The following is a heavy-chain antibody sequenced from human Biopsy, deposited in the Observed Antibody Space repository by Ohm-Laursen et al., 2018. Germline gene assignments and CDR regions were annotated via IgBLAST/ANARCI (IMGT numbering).Heavy chain of an antibody. D-gene: IGHD3-22*01. V-gene: IGHV4-59*01. CDR3: ARDRGFYSDRTVPGYFDL. CDR2: VYYTGST. CDR1: GDSISSYY. Sequence: PSLTCTVSGDSISSYYWSWIRQPPGKGLEWIGYVYYTGSTDYNPSLQSRVTISVDTSKNHFSLRLRSVTPADTAIYYCARDRGFYSDRTVPGYFDLWGRGTLVTVAS. J-gene: IGHJ2*01.